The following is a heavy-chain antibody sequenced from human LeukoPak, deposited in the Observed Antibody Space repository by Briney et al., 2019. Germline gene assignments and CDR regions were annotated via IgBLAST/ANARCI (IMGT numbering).Heavy chain of an antibody. CDR1: GFTFSSYS. CDR2: ISSSSSYI. J-gene: IGHJ3*02. CDR3: ASGAPDDAFDI. D-gene: IGHD3-10*01. V-gene: IGHV3-21*01. Sequence: GGSLRLSCAASGFTFSSYSMNWVRQAPGKGLEWVSSISSSSSYIYYADSVKGRFTISRDNAKNSLYLQMNSLRAEDTAVYYCASGAPDDAFDIWGQGTMVTLSS.